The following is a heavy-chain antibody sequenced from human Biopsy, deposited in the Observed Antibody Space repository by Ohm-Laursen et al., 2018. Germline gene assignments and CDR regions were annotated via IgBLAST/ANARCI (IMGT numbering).Heavy chain of an antibody. J-gene: IGHJ6*02. Sequence: SSLRLSCTASGFDFSDYSMSWVRQAPGKGLEWVSGISWNSDSIGYADSVKGRFTISRDNAKNSLYLQMNSLRSEDTALYYCAKDRYPSSWHYYYGMDVWGQGTTVTVSS. CDR1: GFDFSDYS. CDR3: AKDRYPSSWHYYYGMDV. D-gene: IGHD6-13*01. CDR2: ISWNSDSI. V-gene: IGHV3-9*01.